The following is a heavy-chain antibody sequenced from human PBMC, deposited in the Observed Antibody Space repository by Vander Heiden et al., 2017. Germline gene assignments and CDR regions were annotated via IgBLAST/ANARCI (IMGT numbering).Heavy chain of an antibody. CDR2: IRGSGGST. D-gene: IGHD3-3*01. CDR3: AKDGGYDFWSVYFDY. V-gene: IGHV3-23*01. Sequence: EVQLLESGGGLVQPGGSLRLSCAASGFTFSSYVMSWVRQAPGKGLEWVSAIRGSGGSTYYADSVKGRFTISRDNSKNTLYLQMNSLRAEDTAVYYCAKDGGYDFWSVYFDYWGQGTLVTVSS. J-gene: IGHJ4*02. CDR1: GFTFSSYV.